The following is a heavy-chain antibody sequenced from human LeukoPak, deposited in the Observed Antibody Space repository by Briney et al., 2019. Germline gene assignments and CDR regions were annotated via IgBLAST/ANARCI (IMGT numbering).Heavy chain of an antibody. Sequence: PGGSLRLSCAASGFTFNTYTMNWVRQAPGKGLEWVSSITASSTAIYSADSVKGRFTISRDNAKNLLYLQMNSLRAEVTAVYYCARTYYDILTGYNPYFDYWGQGILVTVSS. J-gene: IGHJ4*02. CDR1: GFTFNTYT. CDR2: ITASSTAI. CDR3: ARTYYDILTGYNPYFDY. V-gene: IGHV3-21*01. D-gene: IGHD3-9*01.